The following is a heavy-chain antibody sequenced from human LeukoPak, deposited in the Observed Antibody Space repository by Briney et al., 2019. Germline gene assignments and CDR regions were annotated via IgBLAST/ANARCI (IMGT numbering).Heavy chain of an antibody. CDR2: ISAYNGNT. CDR3: ARLPRYSYGYEYYFDY. CDR1: GYTFTSYG. J-gene: IGHJ4*02. D-gene: IGHD5-18*01. Sequence: ASVKVSCKASGYTFTSYGISWVRQAPGQGLEWMGWISAYNGNTNYAQKLQGRVTMTTDTSTSTAYMELRSLRSDDTAVFYCARLPRYSYGYEYYFDYWGQGTLVTVSS. V-gene: IGHV1-18*01.